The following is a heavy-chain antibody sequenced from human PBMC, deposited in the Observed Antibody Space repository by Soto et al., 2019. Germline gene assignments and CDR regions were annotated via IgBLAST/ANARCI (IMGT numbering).Heavy chain of an antibody. Sequence: GGSLRLSCAASRFTFSSYSMNWVRQAPGKGLGWVSSISSSSGYIYYADSVKGRFTISRDNAKNSLYLQMNSLRAEDTAVYYCARGVVPAAMHYYYYMDVWGKGTTVTVSS. J-gene: IGHJ6*03. V-gene: IGHV3-21*01. CDR1: RFTFSSYS. D-gene: IGHD2-2*01. CDR3: ARGVVPAAMHYYYYMDV. CDR2: ISSSSGYI.